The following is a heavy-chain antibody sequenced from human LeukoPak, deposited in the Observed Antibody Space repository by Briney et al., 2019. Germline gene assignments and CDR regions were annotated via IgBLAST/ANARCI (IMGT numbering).Heavy chain of an antibody. CDR1: GFTFDDYA. V-gene: IGHV3-9*01. J-gene: IGHJ4*02. D-gene: IGHD3-10*01. Sequence: GRSLRLSCAASGFTFDDYAMHWVRQAPGKGLGWVSGISWNSGSIGYADSVKGRFTISRDNAKNSLYLQMNSLRAEDTALYYCAKDIRPDYYGSGSRFDYWGQGTLVTVSS. CDR2: ISWNSGSI. CDR3: AKDIRPDYYGSGSRFDY.